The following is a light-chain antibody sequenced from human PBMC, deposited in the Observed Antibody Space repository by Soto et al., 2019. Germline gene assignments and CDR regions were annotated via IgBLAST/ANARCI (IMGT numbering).Light chain of an antibody. CDR2: AAS. CDR3: QRTYNAPL. J-gene: IGKJ4*01. CDR1: QGISNF. V-gene: IGKV1-27*01. Sequence: DIQMTQSPSSLSASIGDIVTITFRASQGISNFLAWYQQKPGKVPKLLIYAASILQSGVPSRFSGSGSGTDFTLTISSLQPEDVATYYGQRTYNAPLFGGGTKVDIK.